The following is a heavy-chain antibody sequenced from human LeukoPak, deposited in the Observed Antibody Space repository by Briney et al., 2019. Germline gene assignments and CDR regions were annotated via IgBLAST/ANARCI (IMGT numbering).Heavy chain of an antibody. V-gene: IGHV3-23*01. CDR3: AKLAGYCSTTSCWYFDY. Sequence: GGSLRLSCAASGFTFSNYAMSWVRQAPGEGLEWVSIINNSGGKTYYADSVKGRFTISRDNSKNTLYLQMDSLRAEDTAIYYCAKLAGYCSTTSCWYFDYWGQGTLVTVSS. D-gene: IGHD2-2*01. CDR2: INNSGGKT. CDR1: GFTFSNYA. J-gene: IGHJ4*02.